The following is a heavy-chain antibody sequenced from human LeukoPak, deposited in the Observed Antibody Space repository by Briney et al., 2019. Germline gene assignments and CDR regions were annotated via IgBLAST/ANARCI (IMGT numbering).Heavy chain of an antibody. D-gene: IGHD2-15*01. J-gene: IGHJ4*02. CDR2: INAGNGNT. Sequence: ASVKVSCKASGYTFTSYAMHWVRQAPGQRLEWMGWINAGNGNTKYSQKFQGRVTITRDTSASTAYMELSSLRSEDTAVYYCARDRTRSGGSCYSNWGQGTLVTVSS. V-gene: IGHV1-3*01. CDR1: GYTFTSYA. CDR3: ARDRTRSGGSCYSN.